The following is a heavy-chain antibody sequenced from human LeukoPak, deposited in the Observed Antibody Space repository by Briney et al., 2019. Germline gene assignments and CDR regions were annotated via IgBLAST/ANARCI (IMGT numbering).Heavy chain of an antibody. V-gene: IGHV4-59*08. J-gene: IGHJ1*01. D-gene: IGHD6-19*01. Sequence: PSETLSLTCTVSGGSISGHVWSWIRQPPGKGLEWIGYIFYSGSTDYNPSLKSRVTISVDTSKNQFSLKLSSVTAADTAVYYCARGSSGRNWYFQHWGQGTLVTVSS. CDR3: ARGSSGRNWYFQH. CDR2: IFYSGST. CDR1: GGSISGHV.